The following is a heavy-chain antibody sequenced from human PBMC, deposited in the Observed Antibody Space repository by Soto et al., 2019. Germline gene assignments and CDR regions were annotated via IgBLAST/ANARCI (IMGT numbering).Heavy chain of an antibody. V-gene: IGHV4-34*01. CDR2: INHSGST. CDR1: GGSFSGYY. D-gene: IGHD6-6*01. J-gene: IGHJ6*02. Sequence: LETLSLTCAVYGGSFSGYYWSWIRQPPGKGLEWIGEINHSGSTNYNPSLKSRVTISVDTSKNQFSLKLSSVTAADTAVYYCARIAARSGYGMDVWGQGTTVTVSS. CDR3: ARIAARSGYGMDV.